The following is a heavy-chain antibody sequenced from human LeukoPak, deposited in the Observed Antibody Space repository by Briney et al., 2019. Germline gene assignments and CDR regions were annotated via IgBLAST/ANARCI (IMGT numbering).Heavy chain of an antibody. CDR1: GFTFSSYS. CDR3: AGDWDVDTAMVTVDY. J-gene: IGHJ4*02. Sequence: GGSLRLSCAGSGFTFSSYSMSWVRHAPGKGLEWVSYISGSGKTIYYADSVKGRFTISRDNTKNSLYLQMNSLGAEDTAVYYCAGDWDVDTAMVTVDYWGQGILVTVSS. V-gene: IGHV3-48*01. D-gene: IGHD5-18*01. CDR2: ISGSGKTI.